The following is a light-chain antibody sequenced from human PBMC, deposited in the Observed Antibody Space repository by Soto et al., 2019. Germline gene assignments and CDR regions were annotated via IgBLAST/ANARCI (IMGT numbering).Light chain of an antibody. Sequence: QSALTQPASVSGSAGKSIPISFSGTMRDVGAYNLVSWYQQHPGTAPKLIIYEVRNRPSGISSRFSGSRSSNTASLTISGLQPEDEGDYYCSAYTARRTLGFGGGTKVTVL. CDR1: MRDVGAYNL. CDR2: EVR. CDR3: SAYTARRTLG. V-gene: IGLV2-14*01. J-gene: IGLJ3*02.